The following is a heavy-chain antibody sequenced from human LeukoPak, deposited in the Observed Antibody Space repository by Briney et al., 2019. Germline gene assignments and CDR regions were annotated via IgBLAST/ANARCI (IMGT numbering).Heavy chain of an antibody. CDR1: GYSFTTYW. D-gene: IGHD2-15*01. CDR3: ARARYCSGDTCYAEY. J-gene: IGHJ4*02. CDR2: IYPGDSDT. V-gene: IGHV5-51*01. Sequence: GESLKISCKGSGYSFTTYWIGWVRQMPGKGLEWMGIIYPGDSDTRYSPSFQGQVTISADKSISTAYLQWSSLKASDTAMYYCARARYCSGDTCYAEYWGQGTLVTVSS.